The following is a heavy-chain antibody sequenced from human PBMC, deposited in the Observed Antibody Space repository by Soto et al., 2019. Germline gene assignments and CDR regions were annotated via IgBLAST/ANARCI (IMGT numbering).Heavy chain of an antibody. CDR1: GYTFTSYG. J-gene: IGHJ4*02. CDR3: ARGVTSGTYDYIWGSYRPNFDY. V-gene: IGHV1-18*01. Sequence: ASVKVSCKASGYTFTSYGISWVRQAPGQGLEWMGWISAYNGNTNYAKKLQGRVTMTTDTSTSTAYMEKRNLRSDDTTVNYCARGVTSGTYDYIWGSYRPNFDYWGQGTLVTVSS. D-gene: IGHD3-16*02. CDR2: ISAYNGNT.